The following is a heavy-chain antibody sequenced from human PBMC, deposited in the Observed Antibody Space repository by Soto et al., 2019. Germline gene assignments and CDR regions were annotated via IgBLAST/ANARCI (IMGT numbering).Heavy chain of an antibody. CDR1: GFTFSNYG. V-gene: IGHV3-33*03. CDR2: ILYDGSGQ. J-gene: IGHJ6*02. D-gene: IGHD4-17*01. Sequence: QVQLVESGGGLVQPGRSLRLSCVVSGFTFSNYGMHWVRQAPGKGLEWVADILYDGSGQRYAGSVQGRFTISRDNSKNTLYLQINSLRVEDTAVYYCAKDEVSRKYYGHSLDVWGQGTTVTVSS. CDR3: AKDEVSRKYYGHSLDV.